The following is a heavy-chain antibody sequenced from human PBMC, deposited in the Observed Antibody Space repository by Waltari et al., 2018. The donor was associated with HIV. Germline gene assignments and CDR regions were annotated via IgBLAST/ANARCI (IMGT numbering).Heavy chain of an antibody. Sequence: QVQLQQWGAGRLRPSETLSLSCAVYGGPFSGYHWTWIRQSPGGGLEWIGEISHSGSTRYNAFLKSRVTISVDMSKNQVSLRLRSVTAADTAVYYCARWGDQGDFAGKYQYYNGIDVWGQGTSVTVS. CDR3: ARWGDQGDFAGKYQYYNGIDV. CDR2: ISHSGST. D-gene: IGHD2-2*01. CDR1: GGPFSGYH. V-gene: IGHV4-34*01. J-gene: IGHJ6*02.